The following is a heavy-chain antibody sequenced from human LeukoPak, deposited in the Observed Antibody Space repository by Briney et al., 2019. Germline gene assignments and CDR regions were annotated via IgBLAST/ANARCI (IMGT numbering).Heavy chain of an antibody. V-gene: IGHV3-23*01. CDR2: ISGSGGST. D-gene: IGHD6-13*01. Sequence: GGSLRLSCAASGFTFSSYAMSWVRQAPGKGLEWVSAISGSGGSTYYADSVKGRFTISRDNSKNTLYLQMNSLRAEDTAVYYCAKDPPGWVGRSWYFDYWGQGTLVTVSS. CDR3: AKDPPGWVGRSWYFDY. J-gene: IGHJ4*02. CDR1: GFTFSSYA.